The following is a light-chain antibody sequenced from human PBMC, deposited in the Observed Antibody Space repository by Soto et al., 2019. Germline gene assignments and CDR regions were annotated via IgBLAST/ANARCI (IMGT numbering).Light chain of an antibody. CDR3: QVWNGRSFQGV. J-gene: IGLJ1*01. CDR1: SIGTKS. CDR2: DDS. V-gene: IGLV3-21*02. Sequence: SYELTQPPSVSVAPGQTASIACGGDSIGTKSVNWYQQRPGQAPVVVVYDDSDRPTGIPERFSGFNSGNTATLTISRVEAGDEADYYCQVWNGRSFQGVFGPGTKVTVL.